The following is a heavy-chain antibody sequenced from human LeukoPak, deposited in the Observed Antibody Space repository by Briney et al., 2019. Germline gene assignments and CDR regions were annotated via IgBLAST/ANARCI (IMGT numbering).Heavy chain of an antibody. J-gene: IGHJ5*02. V-gene: IGHV4-39*01. Sequence: LETLSLTCTVSGGSISSSSYYWGWICQPPGKGLEGIGSIYYSGSTYYNPSLKSRVTISVDTSKNPFSLKLSSVTAADTAVYYCARRITIFGVVIRAWFDPWGQGTLVTVSS. CDR3: ARRITIFGVVIRAWFDP. CDR2: IYYSGST. CDR1: GGSISSSSYY. D-gene: IGHD3-3*01.